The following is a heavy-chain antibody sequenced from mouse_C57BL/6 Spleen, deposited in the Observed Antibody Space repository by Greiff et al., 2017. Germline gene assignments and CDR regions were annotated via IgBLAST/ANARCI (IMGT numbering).Heavy chain of an antibody. D-gene: IGHD1-1*01. Sequence: EVKLVESGGGLVQPGGSLSLSCAASGFTFTDYYMSWVRQPPGKALEWLGFIRNKANGYTTEYSASVKGRFTISRDNSQSILYLQMNALRAEDSATYYCARNIPYYGSSYRGNAMDYWGQGTSVTVSS. J-gene: IGHJ4*01. CDR2: IRNKANGYTT. CDR3: ARNIPYYGSSYRGNAMDY. CDR1: GFTFTDYY. V-gene: IGHV7-3*01.